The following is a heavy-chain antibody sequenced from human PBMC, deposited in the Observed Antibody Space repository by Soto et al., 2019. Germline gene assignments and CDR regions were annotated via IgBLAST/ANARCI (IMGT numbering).Heavy chain of an antibody. V-gene: IGHV1-8*01. J-gene: IGHJ4*02. CDR3: ATSVWGRYRYNFHY. CDR1: GYTFTSYD. CDR2: MNTNSGNT. D-gene: IGHD3-16*02. Sequence: QVQLVQSGAEVKKPGASLKVSCKASGYTFTSYDINCVRQATGQWLEWMVGMNTNSGNTGYAQKYQGRVTMTRDTSISTAYMELSSMRTEDTAVYYCATSVWGRYRYNFHYWGQGTLVTVS.